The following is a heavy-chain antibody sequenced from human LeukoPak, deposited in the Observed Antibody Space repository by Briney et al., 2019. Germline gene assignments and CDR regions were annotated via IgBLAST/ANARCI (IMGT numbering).Heavy chain of an antibody. CDR2: IYHSGST. CDR1: GGSISSGGYS. D-gene: IGHD3-10*01. CDR3: ASSWYYYNSGSYFFDF. J-gene: IGHJ4*02. Sequence: PSETLSLTCAVSGGSISSGGYSWSWIRQPPGKGLEWIGYIYHSGSTYYNPSLKSRVTISLDTSKNQFSLRLSSVTAADTAMYYCASSWYYYNSGSYFFDFWGLGTLVTVSS. V-gene: IGHV4-30-2*01.